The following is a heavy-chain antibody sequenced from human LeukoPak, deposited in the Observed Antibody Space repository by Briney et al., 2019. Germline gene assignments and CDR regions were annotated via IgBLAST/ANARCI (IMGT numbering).Heavy chain of an antibody. V-gene: IGHV5-51*01. J-gene: IGHJ4*02. Sequence: GESLKISCKGSGYSFTSYWIGWVRPMPGKGLEWMGIIYPGDSDTRYSPSFQGQVTISADKSISTAYLQWSSLKASDTAMYYCARLLNPYSSGWYRNEYYFDYWGQGTLVTVSS. D-gene: IGHD6-19*01. CDR2: IYPGDSDT. CDR1: GYSFTSYW. CDR3: ARLLNPYSSGWYRNEYYFDY.